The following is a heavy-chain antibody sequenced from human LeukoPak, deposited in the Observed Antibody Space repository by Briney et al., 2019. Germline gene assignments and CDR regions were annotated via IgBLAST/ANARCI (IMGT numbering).Heavy chain of an antibody. CDR2: INPGTGGT. V-gene: IGHV1-46*01. Sequence: ASVKVSCKASAYTFSSYYMHWVRQAPGQGLEWMGVINPGTGGTSYAQKFQGRLTMPRDTATSTVFMELSSLTSEDTAFYYCARGRTTYSTVSALIPDFWGQGTLVTVSS. D-gene: IGHD1-1*01. CDR1: AYTFSSYY. CDR3: ARGRTTYSTVSALIPDF. J-gene: IGHJ4*02.